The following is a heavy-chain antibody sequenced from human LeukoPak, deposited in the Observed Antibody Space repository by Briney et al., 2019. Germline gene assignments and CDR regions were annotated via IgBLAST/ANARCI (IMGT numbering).Heavy chain of an antibody. CDR2: IYSGGST. V-gene: IGHV3-53*01. Sequence: GSLRLSCAASGFTVSSNYMSWVRQAPGKGLEWVSVIYSGGSTYYADSVKGRFTISRDNSKNTLYLQMNSLRAEDTAVYYCAKAVVAARYYYYGMDVWGQGTTVTVSS. CDR3: AKAVVAARYYYYGMDV. J-gene: IGHJ6*02. D-gene: IGHD2-15*01. CDR1: GFTVSSNY.